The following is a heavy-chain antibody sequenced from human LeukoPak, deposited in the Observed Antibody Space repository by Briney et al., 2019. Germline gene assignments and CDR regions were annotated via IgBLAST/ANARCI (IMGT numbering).Heavy chain of an antibody. D-gene: IGHD3-10*01. V-gene: IGHV3-23*01. J-gene: IGHJ4*02. CDR3: ARDQGYGSGSYYLDY. CDR2: ISGSGGST. CDR1: GFTFSSYA. Sequence: GGSLRLSCAASGFTFSSYAMSWVRQAPGKGLEWVSAISGSGGSTYYADSVKGRFTISRDNAKNSLYLQMNSLRAEDTAVYYCARDQGYGSGSYYLDYWGQGTLVTVSS.